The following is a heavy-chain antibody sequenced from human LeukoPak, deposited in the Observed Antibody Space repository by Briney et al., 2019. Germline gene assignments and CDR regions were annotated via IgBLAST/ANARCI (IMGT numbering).Heavy chain of an antibody. CDR1: GFTFSSYA. D-gene: IGHD2-8*01. V-gene: IGHV3-23*01. J-gene: IGHJ4*02. CDR2: IRGDSRDT. CDR3: AKEYCSNGVCYVGFDS. Sequence: GGSLRLSCVASGFTFSSYAMTWVRQGPGKGLEWVSSIRGDSRDTYYADSAKGRFIISRDNSKNTLNLRLNSLKAEDTAVYFCAKEYCSNGVCYVGFDSWGQGTLVTVSS.